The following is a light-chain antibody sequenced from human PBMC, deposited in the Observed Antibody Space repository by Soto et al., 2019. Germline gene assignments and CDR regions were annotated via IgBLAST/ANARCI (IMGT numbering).Light chain of an antibody. Sequence: QSALTQPVSVSGSPGQSITISCTGTSSDVDNGYNSVSWYQQHPGKAPKLMIYEVTKRPSGVSNRFSGSKSGNTASLTIFGLQVDDEGDYYCSSYSVSVAPYVFGTGTKLTVL. CDR3: SSYSVSVAPYV. V-gene: IGLV2-14*01. CDR1: SSDVDNGYNS. CDR2: EVT. J-gene: IGLJ1*01.